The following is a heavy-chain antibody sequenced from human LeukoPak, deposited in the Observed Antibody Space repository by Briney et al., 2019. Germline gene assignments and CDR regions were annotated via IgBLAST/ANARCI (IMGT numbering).Heavy chain of an antibody. Sequence: PGRSLRLSCEASGFSFSTYGMHWVRQAPGKGLEWVALIWFDGSNKHYADSVKGRFTISRDNSKNTMYLQIDSLRAEDTAVYYCARVVSYYGSSYRLLDLWGRGTLVTVSS. CDR3: ARVVSYYGSSYRLLDL. D-gene: IGHD3-10*01. CDR1: GFSFSTYG. J-gene: IGHJ2*01. V-gene: IGHV3-33*01. CDR2: IWFDGSNK.